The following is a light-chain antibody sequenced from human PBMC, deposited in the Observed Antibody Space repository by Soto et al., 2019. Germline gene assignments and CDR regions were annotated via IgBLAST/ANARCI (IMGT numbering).Light chain of an antibody. CDR2: DVT. CDR3: SSYTSSNTLL. V-gene: IGLV2-14*03. Sequence: SALTQPASGSRSPGQWITISCHGSSSDVGAYNYVSWYQQHPGKAPKLMIYDVTNGPSGVSIRFSGSKSGNTASLTISGLQAEDEADYYCSSYTSSNTLLFGTGTKVTVL. J-gene: IGLJ1*01. CDR1: SSDVGAYNY.